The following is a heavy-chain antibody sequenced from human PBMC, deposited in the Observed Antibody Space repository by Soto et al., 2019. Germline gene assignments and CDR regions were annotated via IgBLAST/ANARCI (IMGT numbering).Heavy chain of an antibody. CDR3: ARDVGGWAEADV. V-gene: IGHV4-30-2*01. CDR2: IYHSGST. Sequence: RSETLSLTCAVSGGSISSGGYSWSCIRQPPGKGLEWIGYIYHSGSTYYNPSLKSRVTISVDRSKNQFSLKLSSVTAADTAVYYCARDVGGWAEADVWGQGTTVTVSS. CDR1: GGSISSGGYS. D-gene: IGHD6-19*01. J-gene: IGHJ6*02.